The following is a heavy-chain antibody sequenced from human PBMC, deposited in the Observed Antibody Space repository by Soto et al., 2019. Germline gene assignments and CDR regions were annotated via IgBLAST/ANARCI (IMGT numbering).Heavy chain of an antibody. CDR2: INPNSGGT. CDR3: ARGITGGITNDAFDI. Sequence: ASVKVSCKASGYTFTGYYMHWVRQAPGQGLEWMGWINPNSGGTNYAQKFQGWVTMTRDTSISTAYMELSRLRSDDTAVYYCARGITGGITNDAFDIWGQGTMVTVSS. J-gene: IGHJ3*02. V-gene: IGHV1-2*04. CDR1: GYTFTGYY. D-gene: IGHD7-27*01.